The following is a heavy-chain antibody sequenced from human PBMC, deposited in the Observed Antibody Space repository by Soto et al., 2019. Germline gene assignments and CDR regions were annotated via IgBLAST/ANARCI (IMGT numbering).Heavy chain of an antibody. CDR3: ARDQAMAQFDY. CDR1: GYTFTSYG. CDR2: ISAYNGNT. J-gene: IGHJ4*02. D-gene: IGHD5-18*01. V-gene: IGHV1-18*01. Sequence: ASVKVSCKASGYTFTSYGIIWVRQAPGQGLEWMGWISAYNGNTKYAQNLQGRVTMTTDTSTSTAYMELRSLRSDDTAVYYCARDQAMAQFDYWGQGTLVTVSS.